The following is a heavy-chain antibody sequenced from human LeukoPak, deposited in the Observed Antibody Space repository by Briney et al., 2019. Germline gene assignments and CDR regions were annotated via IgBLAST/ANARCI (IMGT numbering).Heavy chain of an antibody. CDR3: ARDGFPYYYGSGSYPYFDY. Sequence: GGSLRLSCAASGFTFSSYEMNWVRQAPGKGLEWVSYISSSGSTIYYADSVKGRFTISRDNSKNTLYLQMNSLRAEDTAVYYCARDGFPYYYGSGSYPYFDYWGQGTLVTVSS. CDR2: ISSSGSTI. D-gene: IGHD3-10*01. J-gene: IGHJ4*02. V-gene: IGHV3-48*03. CDR1: GFTFSSYE.